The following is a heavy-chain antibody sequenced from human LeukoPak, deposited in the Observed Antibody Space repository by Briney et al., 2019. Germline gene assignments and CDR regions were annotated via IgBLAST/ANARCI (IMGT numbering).Heavy chain of an antibody. CDR3: ARDPPPYYDFPDY. CDR1: GYTFTSYY. Sequence: EASVTVSCTASGYTFTSYYMHWVRQAPGQGLEWMGIINPSGGSTSYAQKFQGRVTMTRDTSTSTVYVELSSLRSEDTAVYYCARDPPPYYDFPDYWGQGTLVTVSS. CDR2: INPSGGST. J-gene: IGHJ4*02. V-gene: IGHV1-46*01. D-gene: IGHD3-3*01.